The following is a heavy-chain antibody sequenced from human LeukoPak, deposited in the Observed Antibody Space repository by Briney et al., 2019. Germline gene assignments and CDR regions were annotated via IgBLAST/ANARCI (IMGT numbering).Heavy chain of an antibody. J-gene: IGHJ4*02. D-gene: IGHD2/OR15-2a*01. V-gene: IGHV3-30*02. CDR1: GFTFSNYS. Sequence: GGSLRLSCAASGFTFSNYSMNWVRQAPGKGLEWVAVIWYDGSKNYYADSVKGRFTNSRDTSKKTVYLQMNSLRCEDAAVYFFAKSVFYCNSSDCYPSYWGEGTLVAVSS. CDR3: AKSVFYCNSSDCYPSY. CDR2: IWYDGSKN.